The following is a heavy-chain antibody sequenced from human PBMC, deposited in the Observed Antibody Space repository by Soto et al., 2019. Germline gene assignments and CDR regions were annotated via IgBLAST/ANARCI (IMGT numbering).Heavy chain of an antibody. J-gene: IGHJ4*02. D-gene: IGHD6-19*01. CDR3: ARVDIAVAGNN. V-gene: IGHV4-39*01. CDR1: GGSISSSSYY. CDR2: IYYSGST. Sequence: QLQLQESGPGLVKPSETLSLTCTVSGGSISSSSYYWGWIRQPPGKGLEWIGSIYYSGSTYYNPSLKSRVTISVDTSKNQFSLKLSSVTAADTAVYYCARVDIAVAGNNWGQGTLVTVSS.